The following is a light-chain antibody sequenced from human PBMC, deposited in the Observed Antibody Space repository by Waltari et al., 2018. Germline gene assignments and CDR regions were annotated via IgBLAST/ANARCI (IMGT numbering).Light chain of an antibody. CDR3: GAWDSSLSAL. Sequence: QSVLTPPPSVSGDPGQRVTIPCTGSSSNIGSYYVYWYQQFPGTAPKLLIYDNNKRPSGISDRFSGSKSGTSASLTITGLQPGDEADYYCGAWDSSLSALFGGGTRLSVL. J-gene: IGLJ7*01. CDR1: SSNIGSYY. CDR2: DNN. V-gene: IGLV1-51*01.